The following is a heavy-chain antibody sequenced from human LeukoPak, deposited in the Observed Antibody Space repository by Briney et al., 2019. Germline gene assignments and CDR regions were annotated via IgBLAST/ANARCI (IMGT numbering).Heavy chain of an antibody. V-gene: IGHV4-39*01. CDR3: ARLSLGQQLVQPFDY. CDR1: GGSISSSSYY. D-gene: IGHD6-13*01. Sequence: SETLSLTCTVSGGSISSSSYYWGWIRQPPGKGLEWIGSICYSGSTYYNPSLKSRVTISVDTSKNQFSLKLSSVTAADTAVYYCARLSLGQQLVQPFDYWGQGTLVTVSS. CDR2: ICYSGST. J-gene: IGHJ4*02.